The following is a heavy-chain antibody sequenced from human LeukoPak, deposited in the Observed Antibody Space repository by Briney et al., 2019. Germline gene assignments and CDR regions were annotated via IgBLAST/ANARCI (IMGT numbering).Heavy chain of an antibody. CDR3: AGRGGYYDANDY. D-gene: IGHD3-22*01. Sequence: PSETLFLTCTVSGDSISSGDYYWSWIRQPAGKGLEWIGRISSSGSTNYNPSLKSRVTISVDTSKNQFSLKLTSVTAADTAVYYCAGRGGYYDANDYWGQGTLVTVSS. CDR1: GDSISSGDYY. CDR2: ISSSGST. J-gene: IGHJ4*02. V-gene: IGHV4-61*02.